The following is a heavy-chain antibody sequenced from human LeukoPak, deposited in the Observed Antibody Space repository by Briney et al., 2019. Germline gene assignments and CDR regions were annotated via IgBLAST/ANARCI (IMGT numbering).Heavy chain of an antibody. CDR3: ARDKEGYSYGSGYYYMDV. Sequence: SQTLSLTCAISGDSVSSNSAAWNWIRQSPSRGLEWLGRTYYRSKWYNDYAVSVKSRITINPDTSKNQFSLQLNSVTPEDTAVYYCARDKEGYSYGSGYYYMDVWGKGTTVTVSS. CDR2: TYYRSKWYN. J-gene: IGHJ6*03. CDR1: GDSVSSNSAA. V-gene: IGHV6-1*01. D-gene: IGHD5-18*01.